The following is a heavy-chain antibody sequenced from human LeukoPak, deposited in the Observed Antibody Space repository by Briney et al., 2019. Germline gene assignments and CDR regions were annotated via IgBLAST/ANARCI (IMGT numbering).Heavy chain of an antibody. Sequence: PSETLSLTCTVSGDSISSYYWNWIRQPPGKGLEWIGYIYYSGSTNYNPSLKSRVTILVDTSKNQFSLKLSSVTAADTAVYYCARESGSGWLFDSWGQGTLVTVSS. D-gene: IGHD6-19*01. CDR2: IYYSGST. V-gene: IGHV4-59*01. J-gene: IGHJ4*02. CDR1: GDSISSYY. CDR3: ARESGSGWLFDS.